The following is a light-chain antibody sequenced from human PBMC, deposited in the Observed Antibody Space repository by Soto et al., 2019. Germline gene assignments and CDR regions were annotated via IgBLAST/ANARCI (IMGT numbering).Light chain of an antibody. J-gene: IGKJ4*01. Sequence: EIVMTQSPATLSVSPGERATLSCRASRSINRKLDWYQQKPGQDPRLLISAASTRATGIPARFSGSGSGTEVSLPISSRQSEDFAVYYCQQYYDYPPLIFGGGTKVEIK. CDR2: AAS. CDR3: QQYYDYPPLI. V-gene: IGKV3-15*01. CDR1: RSINRK.